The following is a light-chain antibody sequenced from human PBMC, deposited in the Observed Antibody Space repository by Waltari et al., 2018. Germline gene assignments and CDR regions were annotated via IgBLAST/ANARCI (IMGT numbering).Light chain of an antibody. CDR3: QVRGGADDFWV. CDR1: NIGSKS. Sequence: SYVLTQPPSVSVAPGQTASVTCTGSNIGSKSVHWYQQRPGQAPVLVVSDASDRPSGIPDRFSGSKSGHTATLSISGVEAGDEADFYCQVRGGADDFWVFGGGTRLTVL. J-gene: IGLJ3*02. CDR2: DAS. V-gene: IGLV3-21*02.